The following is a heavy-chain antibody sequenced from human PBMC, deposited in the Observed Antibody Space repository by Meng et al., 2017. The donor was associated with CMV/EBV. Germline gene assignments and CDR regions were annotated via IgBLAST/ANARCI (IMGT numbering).Heavy chain of an antibody. CDR2: IKQDGSEK. CDR1: GFTFSSYW. J-gene: IGHJ4*02. D-gene: IGHD2-15*01. V-gene: IGHV3-7*01. CDR3: AREGYCSGGSCNSDY. Sequence: GESLKISCAASGFTFSSYWMSWVRQAPGKGLEWVANIKQDGSEKYYVDSVKGRFTISRDNAKNSLYLQMNSLRAEDTAVYYCAREGYCSGGSCNSDYWGQGTLVTVSS.